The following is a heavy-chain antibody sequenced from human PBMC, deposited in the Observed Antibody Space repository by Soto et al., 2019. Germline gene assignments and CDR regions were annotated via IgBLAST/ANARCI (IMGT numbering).Heavy chain of an antibody. CDR2: IYHSGST. J-gene: IGHJ6*02. V-gene: IGHV4-30-2*01. CDR3: ASHVPNFWSGSPDV. CDR1: GGSISSGGYS. Sequence: SETLSLTCAVSGGSISSGGYSWSWIRQPPGKGLEWIGYIYHSGSTYYNPSLKSRATISVDRSKNQFSLKVRSVTAADTAVYYCASHVPNFWSGSPDVWGQGTTVTVSS. D-gene: IGHD3-3*01.